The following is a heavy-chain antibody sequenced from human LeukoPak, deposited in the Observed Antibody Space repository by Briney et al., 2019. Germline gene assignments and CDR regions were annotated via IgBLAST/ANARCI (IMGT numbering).Heavy chain of an antibody. CDR2: IYYSGST. D-gene: IGHD6-19*01. CDR3: ARALKQWLVPIFYFDY. V-gene: IGHV4-39*01. CDR1: GGSISSSSYY. Sequence: SETLPLTCTVSGGSISSSSYYWGWIRQPPGKGLEWIGSIYYSGSTYYNPSLKSRVTISVDTSKNQFSLKLSSVTAVDTAVYYCARALKQWLVPIFYFDYWGQGTLVTVSS. J-gene: IGHJ4*02.